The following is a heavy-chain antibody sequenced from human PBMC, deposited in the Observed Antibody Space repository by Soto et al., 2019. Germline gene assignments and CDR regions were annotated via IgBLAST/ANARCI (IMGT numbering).Heavy chain of an antibody. D-gene: IGHD2-21*01. CDR2: IYPGDSDA. Sequence: RWESLKISCKASGYNFISYWIAWVRQMAGKGLEWMGIIYPGDSDATYSPSFEGQVTFSVDKSITTAYLQGISLKASDTAMYYCARQAYFGSDTHFSDFWGQGTQVPVSS. CDR1: GYNFISYW. J-gene: IGHJ4*01. CDR3: ARQAYFGSDTHFSDF. V-gene: IGHV5-51*01.